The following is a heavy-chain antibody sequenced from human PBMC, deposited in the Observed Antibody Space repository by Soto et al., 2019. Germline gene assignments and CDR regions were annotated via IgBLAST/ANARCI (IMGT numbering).Heavy chain of an antibody. CDR1: GFFLRDFG. V-gene: IGHV3-33*01. Sequence: GGSLRLSCVASGFFLRDFGMHWVRQAPGKGLEWVSVIWYDGSNTYQGESVKGRFTMSRDISKNTLYLQMDSLRPEDTAVYYCAIAMAGKRHPFDYWGHGTLVTVSS. CDR3: AIAMAGKRHPFDY. J-gene: IGHJ4*01. D-gene: IGHD6-19*01. CDR2: IWYDGSNT.